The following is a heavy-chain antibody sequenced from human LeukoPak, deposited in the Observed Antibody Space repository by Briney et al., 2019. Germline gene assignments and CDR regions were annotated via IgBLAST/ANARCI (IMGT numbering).Heavy chain of an antibody. CDR1: GYSFTSYW. D-gene: IGHD4-17*01. V-gene: IGHV5-51*01. Sequence: GESLKISCKGSGYSFTSYWIGWVRRMPGKGLEWMGIIYPGDSDTRYSPSFQGQVTISADKSISTAYLQWSSLKAPDTAMYNSARYVDDYGDYDPFAVWGQGRMVTVSS. CDR2: IYPGDSDT. CDR3: ARYVDDYGDYDPFAV. J-gene: IGHJ3*01.